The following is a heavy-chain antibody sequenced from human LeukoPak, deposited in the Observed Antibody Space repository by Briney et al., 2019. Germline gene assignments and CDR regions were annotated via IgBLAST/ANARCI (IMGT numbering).Heavy chain of an antibody. CDR3: ARVLAGTYDAFDI. J-gene: IGHJ3*02. D-gene: IGHD1-7*01. Sequence: SETLSLTCTVSGGSISSYYWSWIRQPPGKGLEWIGYIYYSGSTNYNPSLKSRVTISVDTSKNQFSLKLSSVTAADTAVYYCARVLAGTYDAFDIWGQGTMVTVSS. CDR2: IYYSGST. V-gene: IGHV4-59*01. CDR1: GGSISSYY.